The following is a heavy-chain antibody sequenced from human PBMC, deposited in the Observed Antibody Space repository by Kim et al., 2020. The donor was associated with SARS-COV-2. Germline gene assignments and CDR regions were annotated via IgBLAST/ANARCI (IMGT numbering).Heavy chain of an antibody. CDR3: ARLGLSSSWPNWFDP. V-gene: IGHV5-51*01. D-gene: IGHD6-13*01. Sequence: PSFQGQVTISADKSISTAYLQWSSLKASDTAMYYCARLGLSSSWPNWFDPWGQGTLVTVSS. J-gene: IGHJ5*02.